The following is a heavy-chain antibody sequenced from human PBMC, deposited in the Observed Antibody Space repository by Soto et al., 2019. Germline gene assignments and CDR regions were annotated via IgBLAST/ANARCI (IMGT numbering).Heavy chain of an antibody. D-gene: IGHD6-6*01. V-gene: IGHV4-30-2*01. Sequence: LSLTCAVSGGSISSGGYSWSWIRQPPGKGLEWIGYIYHSGSTYYNPSLKSRVTISVDRSKNQFSLKLSSVTAADTAVYYCARAAVGSSSPFDYWGQGTLVTVSS. CDR1: GGSISSGGYS. CDR3: ARAAVGSSSPFDY. J-gene: IGHJ4*02. CDR2: IYHSGST.